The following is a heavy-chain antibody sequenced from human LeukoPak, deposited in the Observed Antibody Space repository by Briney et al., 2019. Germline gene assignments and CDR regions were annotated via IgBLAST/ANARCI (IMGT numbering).Heavy chain of an antibody. CDR3: ASVAVAGYFDS. CDR2: ISSGSSYI. J-gene: IGHJ4*02. Sequence: GGSLRLSCAASRFTFSSYNMNWVRQAPGKGLEWVSSISSGSSYIYHADSVKGRFTISRDNAKNSLYLQMNSLRAEDTAVYYCASVAVAGYFDSWGQGTLVTVSS. CDR1: RFTFSSYN. D-gene: IGHD6-19*01. V-gene: IGHV3-21*01.